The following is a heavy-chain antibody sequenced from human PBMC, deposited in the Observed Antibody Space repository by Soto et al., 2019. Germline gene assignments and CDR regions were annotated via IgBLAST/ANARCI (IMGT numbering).Heavy chain of an antibody. D-gene: IGHD5-12*01. V-gene: IGHV1-46*01. J-gene: IGHJ6*02. CDR1: GYSFASYY. CDR3: ARGPIVATITFYGMDV. Sequence: ASVKVSCKASGYSFASYYMHWVRQAPGQGLEWMGIINPSGGSTSYAQKFQGRVTMTRDTSTSTVYMELSSLRSEDTAVYYCARGPIVATITFYGMDVWGQGTTVTVSS. CDR2: INPSGGST.